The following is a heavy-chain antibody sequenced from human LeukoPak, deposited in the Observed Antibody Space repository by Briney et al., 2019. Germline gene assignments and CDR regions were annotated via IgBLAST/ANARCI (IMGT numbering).Heavy chain of an antibody. CDR2: TYYRSKWYN. D-gene: IGHD3-16*01. V-gene: IGHV6-1*01. J-gene: IGHJ5*02. CDR1: GDSFSSNSAA. Sequence: SQTLSLTCAISGDSFSSNSAAWNWIRQSPSRGLEWLGRTYYRSKWYNDYAVSVKSRITINPDTSKNQFSLQLNSVTPEDTAVYYCARTHFGGARYPNWFDPWGQGTLVTVSS. CDR3: ARTHFGGARYPNWFDP.